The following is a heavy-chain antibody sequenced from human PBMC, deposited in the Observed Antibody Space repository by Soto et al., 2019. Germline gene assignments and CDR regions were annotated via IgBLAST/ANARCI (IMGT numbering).Heavy chain of an antibody. V-gene: IGHV1-46*01. CDR2: INPSGGST. J-gene: IGHJ5*02. CDR1: GYTFTSYY. Sequence: QVQLVQSGAEVKKPGASVKVSCKASGYTFTSYYMHWVRQAPGQGLEWMGIINPSGGSTSYAQKFQGRVTMTRETSTSTVYMERSSLRSEDTAVYYCAREYSSSSVTTGGSNWFDPWGQGTLVTVSS. D-gene: IGHD6-6*01. CDR3: AREYSSSSVTTGGSNWFDP.